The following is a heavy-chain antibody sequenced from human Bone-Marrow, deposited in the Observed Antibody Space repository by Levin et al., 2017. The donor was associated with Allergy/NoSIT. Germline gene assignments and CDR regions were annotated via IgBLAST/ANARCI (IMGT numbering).Heavy chain of an antibody. D-gene: IGHD3-10*01. J-gene: IGHJ4*02. CDR3: ARARDGYYGSGSFDF. CDR1: GYTFSDYG. CDR2: IIPAFGST. V-gene: IGHV1-69*13. Sequence: SVKVSCKASGYTFSDYGISWVRQAPGQGLEWMGGIIPAFGSTNYAQKFQGRVTIIADESTSTAYMELRSLKSEDTAVYYCARARDGYYGSGSFDFWGQGTLLTVSS.